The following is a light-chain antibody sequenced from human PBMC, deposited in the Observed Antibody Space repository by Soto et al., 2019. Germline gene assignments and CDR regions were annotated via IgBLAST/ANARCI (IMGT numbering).Light chain of an antibody. CDR2: DAS. CDR3: QQYENFFT. Sequence: DIEMTQSPSSLSASVGDRVTITCQASQDISNYLNWYQQKPGKAPKLLIYDASNLETGVPSRFSGSGSGTDFTFTISSLQPSDIATYYCQQYENFFTFDGGTKVEIK. V-gene: IGKV1-33*01. J-gene: IGKJ4*01. CDR1: QDISNY.